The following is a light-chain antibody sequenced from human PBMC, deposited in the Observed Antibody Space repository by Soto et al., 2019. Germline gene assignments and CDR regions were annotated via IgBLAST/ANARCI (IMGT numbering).Light chain of an antibody. Sequence: EIVMTQSPATLSVSPGERATLSCRANQSVSSNLAWYQQKPGQAPRLLIYGASTRATGIPARISGSGSGTEFTLTISSQQSEDFAVYYCQQYKHWPLTFGGGTKVEIK. V-gene: IGKV3-15*01. CDR1: QSVSSN. CDR3: QQYKHWPLT. J-gene: IGKJ4*01. CDR2: GAS.